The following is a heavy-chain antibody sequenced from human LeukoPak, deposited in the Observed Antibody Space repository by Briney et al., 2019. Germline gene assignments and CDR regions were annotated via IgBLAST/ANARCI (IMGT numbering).Heavy chain of an antibody. CDR3: ARGALYGDPRAFDI. D-gene: IGHD4-17*01. CDR2: MNPNSGNT. J-gene: IGHJ3*02. V-gene: IGHV1-8*01. Sequence: ASVKVSCKASRYTFTSYDINWVRQATGQGLEWMGWMNPNSGNTGYAQKFQGRVTMTGNTSISTAYMELSSLRSEDTAVYYCARGALYGDPRAFDIWGQGTMVTVSS. CDR1: RYTFTSYD.